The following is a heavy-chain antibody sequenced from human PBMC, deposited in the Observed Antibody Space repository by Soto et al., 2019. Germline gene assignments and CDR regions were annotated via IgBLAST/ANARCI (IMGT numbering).Heavy chain of an antibody. Sequence: TGRSLRLSCAAPEFSFSSYDMHWVRQATGKNLEWVSAIGTAGDTYYPGSVKGRFNISRENAKNSLYLQMNSLSAEDTAVYYCARVNRYRGGMDVWXQGXTVTVS. V-gene: IGHV3-13*01. J-gene: IGHJ6*01. CDR3: ARVNRYRGGMDV. CDR1: EFSFSSYD. CDR2: IGTAGDT. D-gene: IGHD1-26*01.